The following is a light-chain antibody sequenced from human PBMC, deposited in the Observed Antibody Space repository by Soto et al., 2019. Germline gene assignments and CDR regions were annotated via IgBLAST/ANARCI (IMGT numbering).Light chain of an antibody. CDR2: RNN. V-gene: IGLV1-47*01. J-gene: IGLJ2*01. CDR1: SSNIGSNY. Sequence: QSVLTQPPSASGTPGQRVTISCSGSSSNIGSNYVYWYQQLPGTAPKLLIYRNNQRPSGVPDRFSGSKSGTSASLASSGRRSEDEADDYCAAWDDSLSGVVFGGGTKLTVL. CDR3: AAWDDSLSGVV.